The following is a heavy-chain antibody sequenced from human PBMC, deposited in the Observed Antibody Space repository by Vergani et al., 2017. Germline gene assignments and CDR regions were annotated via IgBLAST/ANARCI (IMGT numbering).Heavy chain of an antibody. V-gene: IGHV4-59*01. J-gene: IGHJ4*02. CDR3: ARDATQTSSSGLDY. CDR1: GGSISSYY. CDR2: IYYSGST. D-gene: IGHD6-13*01. Sequence: QVQLQESGPGLVKPSETLSLTCTVSGGSISSYYWSWIRQPPGKGLEWIGYIYYSGSTNYNPSLKSRVTISVDTSKNQFSLKLSSVTDADTAVYYCARDATQTSSSGLDYWGQGTLVTVSS.